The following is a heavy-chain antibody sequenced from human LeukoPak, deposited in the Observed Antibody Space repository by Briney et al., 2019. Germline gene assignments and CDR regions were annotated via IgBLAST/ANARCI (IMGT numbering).Heavy chain of an antibody. J-gene: IGHJ5*02. D-gene: IGHD6-6*01. Sequence: SETLFLTCTVSGGSISSYSWSWIRQPPGKGLEWIGYIYHSGSTYYNPSLKSRVTISVDRSKNQFSLKLSSVTAADTAVYYCASSIAARPGWFDPWGQGTLVTVSS. V-gene: IGHV4-30-2*01. CDR3: ASSIAARPGWFDP. CDR2: IYHSGST. CDR1: GGSISSYS.